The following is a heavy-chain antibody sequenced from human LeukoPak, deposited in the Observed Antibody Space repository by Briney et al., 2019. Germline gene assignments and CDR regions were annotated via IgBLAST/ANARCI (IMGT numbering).Heavy chain of an antibody. Sequence: ASVKVSCKASGCTFSSYAISWVRQAPGQGLEWMGGIIPIFGTANYAQKFQGRVTITADESTSTAYMELSSLRSEDTAVYYCAREGDSYGIDYWGQGTLVTVSS. D-gene: IGHD5-18*01. CDR3: AREGDSYGIDY. CDR2: IIPIFGTA. J-gene: IGHJ4*02. CDR1: GCTFSSYA. V-gene: IGHV1-69*13.